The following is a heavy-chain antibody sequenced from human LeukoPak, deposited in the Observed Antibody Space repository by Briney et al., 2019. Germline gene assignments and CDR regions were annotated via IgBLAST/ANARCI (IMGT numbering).Heavy chain of an antibody. CDR2: IYTSGST. J-gene: IGHJ6*03. CDR3: ARETYYYGSGSRDYYMDV. V-gene: IGHV4-4*07. Sequence: SETLSLTCTVSGGSISSYYWSWTRQSAGKGLEWIGRIYTSGSTNYNPSLKSRVTMSVDKSKNQFSLKLSSVTAAETAVYYCARETYYYGSGSRDYYMDVWGKGTTVTVSS. CDR1: GGSISSYY. D-gene: IGHD3-10*01.